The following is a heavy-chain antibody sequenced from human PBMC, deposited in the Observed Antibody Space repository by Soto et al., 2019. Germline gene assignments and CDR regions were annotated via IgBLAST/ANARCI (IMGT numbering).Heavy chain of an antibody. J-gene: IGHJ4*02. CDR2: INHSGST. Sequence: QVQLQQWGAGLLKPSETLSLTCAVYGGSFSGYYWSWIRQPPGKGLEWIGEINHSGSTNYNPSLTSPVPISVDTSKNQFSLKLSSVTAADTAVYYCARGRAYYGSGRIDYWGQGTLVTVSS. D-gene: IGHD3-10*01. CDR3: ARGRAYYGSGRIDY. V-gene: IGHV4-34*01. CDR1: GGSFSGYY.